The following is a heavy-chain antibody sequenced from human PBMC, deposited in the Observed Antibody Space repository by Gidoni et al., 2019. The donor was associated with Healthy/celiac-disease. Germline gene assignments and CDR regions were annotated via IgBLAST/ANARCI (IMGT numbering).Heavy chain of an antibody. D-gene: IGHD3-22*01. CDR2: ISWDGGST. CDR3: AKDGGSGYYQFDY. CDR1: GFTFDDYT. Sequence: EVQLVESGGVVVQPGGSLRLYWAASGFTFDDYTMHWVRQAPGKGLEWVSLISWDGGSTYYADSVKGRFTISRDNSKNSLYLQMNSLRTEDTALYYCAKDGGSGYYQFDYWGQGTLVTVSS. V-gene: IGHV3-43*01. J-gene: IGHJ4*02.